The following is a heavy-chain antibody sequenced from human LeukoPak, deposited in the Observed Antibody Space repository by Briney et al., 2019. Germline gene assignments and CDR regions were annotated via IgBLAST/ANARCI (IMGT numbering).Heavy chain of an antibody. Sequence: PSETLSLTCTVSGGSISSSSYYWAWIRQPPGKGLEWIGTIYYSGSTNYNPSLKSRVTISVDTSKNQFSLKLSSVTAADTAVYYCARTGPYYYYYYMDVWGKGTTVTVSS. V-gene: IGHV4-39*07. CDR1: GGSISSSSYY. J-gene: IGHJ6*03. D-gene: IGHD1-14*01. CDR2: IYYSGST. CDR3: ARTGPYYYYYYMDV.